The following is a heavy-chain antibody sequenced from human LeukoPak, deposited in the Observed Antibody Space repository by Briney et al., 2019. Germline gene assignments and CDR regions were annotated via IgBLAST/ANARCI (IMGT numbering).Heavy chain of an antibody. CDR3: AREYYDSNKAPALDI. J-gene: IGHJ3*02. CDR1: GGAINSGSYY. V-gene: IGHV4-61*02. Sequence: PSETLSLTCTVSGGAINSGSYYWRWIRQSAGKGLEWIGRIYTSGTTNSNPSLKSRVTISVDTSKNQFSLKLSSVTAADTAVYYCAREYYDSNKAPALDIWGQGTMVTVSS. CDR2: IYTSGTT. D-gene: IGHD3-22*01.